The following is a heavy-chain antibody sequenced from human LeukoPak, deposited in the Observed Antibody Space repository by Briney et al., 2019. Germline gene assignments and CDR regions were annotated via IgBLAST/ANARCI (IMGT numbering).Heavy chain of an antibody. CDR2: IRYDGSIK. J-gene: IGHJ3*02. Sequence: GGSLRLSCAASGFTFSSYGMHWVRQAPGKGLEWVAFIRYDGSIKYYADSVKGRFTISRDNSKNTLYLQMNSLRAEDTAVYFCAKVEESSSYYTGGSFDIWGQGTMVTVSS. V-gene: IGHV3-30*02. CDR3: AKVEESSSYYTGGSFDI. CDR1: GFTFSSYG. D-gene: IGHD1-26*01.